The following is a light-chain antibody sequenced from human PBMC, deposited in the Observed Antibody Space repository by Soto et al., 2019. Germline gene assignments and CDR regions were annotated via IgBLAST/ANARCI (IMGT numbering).Light chain of an antibody. J-gene: IGLJ1*01. CDR1: SSDVGGYNY. V-gene: IGLV2-14*01. Sequence: QSALTQPASVSGSPGQSITISCTGTSSDVGGYNYVSWYQQHPGKAPKLMIYEVSNRPSGVYNRFSGSKSGNTASLTISGLQAEDEADYYCSSYTSSSTRLVFGTGSKLTVL. CDR2: EVS. CDR3: SSYTSSSTRLV.